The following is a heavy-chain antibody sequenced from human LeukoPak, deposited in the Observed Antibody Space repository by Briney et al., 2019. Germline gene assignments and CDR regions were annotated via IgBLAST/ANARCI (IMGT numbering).Heavy chain of an antibody. J-gene: IGHJ3*02. CDR2: ISGSGGST. Sequence: ETLFLTCAVYGGSFSGYYWSWVRQAPGKGLEWVSAISGSGGSTYYADSVKGRFTISRDNSKNTLYLQMNSLRAEDTAVYYCATTRGTKRYAFDIWGQGTMVTVSS. CDR3: ATTRGTKRYAFDI. V-gene: IGHV3-23*01. D-gene: IGHD3-16*01. CDR1: GGSFSGYY.